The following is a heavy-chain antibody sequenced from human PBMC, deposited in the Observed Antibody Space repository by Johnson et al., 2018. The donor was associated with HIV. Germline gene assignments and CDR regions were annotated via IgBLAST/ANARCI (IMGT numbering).Heavy chain of an antibody. CDR3: RATIPRDAFDI. Sequence: QVQLVESGGGVVQPGRSLRLSCAASGFTFSSYAMHWVRQAPGKGLEWVAVISYDGSNKYYADSVKGRFTISRDNSKNTLYLQMNSLRAEDKAVYYTRATIPRDAFDIWGQGTMVTVSS. V-gene: IGHV3-30-3*01. CDR1: GFTFSSYA. D-gene: IGHD5-12*01. J-gene: IGHJ3*02. CDR2: ISYDGSNK.